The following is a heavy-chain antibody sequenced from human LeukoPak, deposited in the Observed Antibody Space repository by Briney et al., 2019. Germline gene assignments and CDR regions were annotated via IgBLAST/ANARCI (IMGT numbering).Heavy chain of an antibody. CDR3: ARDAMVRGDAFDY. V-gene: IGHV4-34*01. J-gene: IGHJ4*02. Sequence: GSLRLSCAASGFTFSRYNMNWVRQPPGKGLEWIGEINHSGSTNYNPSLKSRVTISVDTSKNQFSLKLSSVTAADTAVYYCARDAMVRGDAFDYWGQGTLVTVSS. CDR2: INHSGST. D-gene: IGHD3-10*01. CDR1: GFTFSRYN.